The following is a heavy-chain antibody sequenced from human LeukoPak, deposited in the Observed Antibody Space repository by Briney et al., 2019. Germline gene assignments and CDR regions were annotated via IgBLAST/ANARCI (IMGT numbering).Heavy chain of an antibody. CDR2: ISAYNGHT. V-gene: IGHV1-18*04. CDR3: ARDQVVGATAGTFDN. D-gene: IGHD1-26*01. Sequence: ASVKVSCKASGNTFTGYYMHWVRQAPGQGLEWMGWISAYNGHTNYAQNLQGRVTLTTDTSTSTVYMELTSLRSDDTAVYYCARDQVVGATAGTFDNWGQGTLVTVSS. CDR1: GNTFTGYY. J-gene: IGHJ4*02.